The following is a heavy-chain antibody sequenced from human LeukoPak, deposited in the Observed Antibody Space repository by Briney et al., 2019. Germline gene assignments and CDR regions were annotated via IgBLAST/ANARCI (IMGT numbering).Heavy chain of an antibody. D-gene: IGHD1-1*01. Sequence: ASVKVSCKASGYTFTSYGISWVRQAPGQGLEWMGWISAYNGNTNYAQKLQGRVTITADKSTSTAYMELSSLRSEDTAVYYCARERVQSPPYYYYMDVWGKGTTVTVSS. V-gene: IGHV1-18*01. CDR1: GYTFTSYG. CDR3: ARERVQSPPYYYYMDV. J-gene: IGHJ6*03. CDR2: ISAYNGNT.